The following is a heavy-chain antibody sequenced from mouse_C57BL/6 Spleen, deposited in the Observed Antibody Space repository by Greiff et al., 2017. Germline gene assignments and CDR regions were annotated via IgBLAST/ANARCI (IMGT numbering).Heavy chain of an antibody. J-gene: IGHJ4*01. CDR1: GFSLTSYG. V-gene: IGHV2-5*01. CDR3: AKKGNYSNYYYAMDY. Sequence: VHLVESGPGLVQPSQSLSITCTVSGFSLTSYGVHWVRQSPGKGLEWLGVIWRGGSTDYNAAFMSRLSITKDNSKSQVFFKMNSLQADDTAIYYCAKKGNYSNYYYAMDYWGQGTSVTVSS. D-gene: IGHD2-5*01. CDR2: IWRGGST.